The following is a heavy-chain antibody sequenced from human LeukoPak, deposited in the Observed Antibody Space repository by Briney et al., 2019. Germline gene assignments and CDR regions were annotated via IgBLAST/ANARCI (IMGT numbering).Heavy chain of an antibody. V-gene: IGHV5-51*01. D-gene: IGHD6-13*01. CDR2: IYPGDSDT. Sequence: RGESLKISCKGSGYSFTSYWIGWVRQMPGKGLEWMGIIYPGDSDTRYSPSFQGQVTISADKSISTAYLQWSGLKASDTAMYYCAGQQQLSYYYYGMDVWGQGTTVTVSS. CDR1: GYSFTSYW. J-gene: IGHJ6*02. CDR3: AGQQQLSYYYYGMDV.